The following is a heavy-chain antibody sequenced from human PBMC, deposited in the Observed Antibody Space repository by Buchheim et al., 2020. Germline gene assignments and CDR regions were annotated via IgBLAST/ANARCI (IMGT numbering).Heavy chain of an antibody. J-gene: IGHJ4*02. V-gene: IGHV3-11*01. D-gene: IGHD1-1*01. CDR2: ISRRGSSI. CDR3: ARDQKYNWNDEPLLDC. Sequence: QVQLVESGGGLVKPGGSLRLSCAASGFTFSDYYMSWIRQAPGKGLEWVSYISRRGSSIYYADSVKGRFTISRDNAKNSLYLRMNSLRAEDTAIYYCARDQKYNWNDEPLLDCWGQGTL. CDR1: GFTFSDYY.